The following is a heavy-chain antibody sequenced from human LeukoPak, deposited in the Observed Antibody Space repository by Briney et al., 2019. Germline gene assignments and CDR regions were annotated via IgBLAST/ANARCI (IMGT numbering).Heavy chain of an antibody. CDR1: GYTFTGYY. Sequence: GASVKVSCKASGYTFTGYYMHWVRQAPGQGLEWMGWINPNSGGTNYAQKFQGRVTMTRDTSISTAYMELSRLRSDDTAVYYCARSGSSSWTAFDIWGQGTMVTVSS. CDR3: ARSGSSSWTAFDI. J-gene: IGHJ3*02. V-gene: IGHV1-2*02. CDR2: INPNSGGT. D-gene: IGHD6-13*01.